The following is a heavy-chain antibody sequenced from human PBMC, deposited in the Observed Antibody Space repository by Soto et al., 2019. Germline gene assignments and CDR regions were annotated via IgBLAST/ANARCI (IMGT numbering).Heavy chain of an antibody. CDR1: GGSVSSGSYY. V-gene: IGHV4-61*01. CDR2: IYYSGST. D-gene: IGHD6-19*01. Sequence: SETLSLTCTVSGGSVSSGSYYWSWIRQPPGKGLEWIGYIYYSGSTNYNPSLKSRVTISVDTSKNQFSLKLSSVTAADTAVYYCARYRGWGYGMDVWGQGTTVTVSS. CDR3: ARYRGWGYGMDV. J-gene: IGHJ6*02.